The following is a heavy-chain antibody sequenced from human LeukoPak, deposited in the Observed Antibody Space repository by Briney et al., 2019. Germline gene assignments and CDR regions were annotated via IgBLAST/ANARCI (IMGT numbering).Heavy chain of an antibody. J-gene: IGHJ4*02. D-gene: IGHD6-19*01. V-gene: IGHV3-23*01. CDR1: GITFSSHA. Sequence: PGGSLRLSCAASGITFSSHAMSWVRQAPGKGLEWVSAISASDGSTYYVDSVKGRFTISRDFSKNTLFLQMNSLRAEDTAVYYCAKLTSGWFEDFWGQGTLVTVSS. CDR2: ISASDGST. CDR3: AKLTSGWFEDF.